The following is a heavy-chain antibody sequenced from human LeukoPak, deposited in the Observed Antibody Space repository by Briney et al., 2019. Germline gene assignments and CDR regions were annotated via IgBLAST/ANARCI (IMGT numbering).Heavy chain of an antibody. V-gene: IGHV1-2*02. D-gene: IGHD3-22*01. CDR3: AREDYYDSSGYYGWFDP. CDR1: GYTFTGYY. CDR2: INPNSGGT. J-gene: IGHJ5*02. Sequence: GASVKVSCKASGYTFTGYYMHWVRQAPGQGLEWMGWINPNSGGTNYAQKFRGRVTMTRDTSISTAYMELSRLRSDDTAVYYCAREDYYDSSGYYGWFDPWGQGTLVTVSS.